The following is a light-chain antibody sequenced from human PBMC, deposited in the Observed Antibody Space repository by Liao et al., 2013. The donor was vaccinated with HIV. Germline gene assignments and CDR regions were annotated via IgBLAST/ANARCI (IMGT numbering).Light chain of an antibody. CDR2: QDG. CDR3: QAWDSSTFYV. Sequence: SYELTQPPSVSVSPGQTASIICSGDKLGDKYASWYQQKPGQSPVLVIYQDGKRPSGIPERFSGSNAGNTATLTIRGTQAMDEADYYCQAWDSSTFYVFGTGTRVTVL. V-gene: IGLV3-1*01. CDR1: KLGDKY. J-gene: IGLJ1*01.